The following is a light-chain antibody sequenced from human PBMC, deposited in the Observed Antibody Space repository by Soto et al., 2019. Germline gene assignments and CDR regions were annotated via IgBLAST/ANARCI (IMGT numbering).Light chain of an antibody. V-gene: IGLV2-14*01. CDR2: DVS. Sequence: QSALTQPASVSGSPGQSITISCTGTSSDVGGYNYVSWYQQHPGKAPKLMIYDVSNRHSGVSNRFSVSKSGNTASLTISGLQAEDEADYYCSSYTRSRFWVFGGGTKLTVL. CDR1: SSDVGGYNY. J-gene: IGLJ3*02. CDR3: SSYTRSRFWV.